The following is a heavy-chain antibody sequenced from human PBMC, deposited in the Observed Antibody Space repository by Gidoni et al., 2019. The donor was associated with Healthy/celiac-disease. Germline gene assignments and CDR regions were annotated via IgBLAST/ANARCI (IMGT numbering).Heavy chain of an antibody. V-gene: IGHV3-7*04. D-gene: IGHD3-3*01. CDR2: IKQDGSEK. CDR1: GFTFSSYW. CDR3: ARAYAWSGYSPEPYYYYYYGMDV. J-gene: IGHJ6*02. Sequence: EVQLVESGGGLVQPGGSLRLSCAASGFTFSSYWMSWVRQAPGKGREWVANIKQDGSEKYYVDSVKGRFTISRDNAKNSLYLQMNSLRAEDTAVYYCARAYAWSGYSPEPYYYYYYGMDVWGQGTTVTVSS.